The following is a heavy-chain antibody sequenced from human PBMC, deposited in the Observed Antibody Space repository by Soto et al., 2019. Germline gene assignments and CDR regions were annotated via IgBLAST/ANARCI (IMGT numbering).Heavy chain of an antibody. J-gene: IGHJ6*02. V-gene: IGHV4-31*03. CDR2: IYYSGST. Sequence: SETLSLTCTVSGGSISSGGYYWSWIRQHPGKGLEWIGYIYYSGSTYYNPSLKSRVTISVDTSKNQFSLKLSSVTAADTAVYYCARDNHDYYYYYGMDVWGQGTTVTVSS. CDR1: GGSISSGGYY. CDR3: ARDNHDYYYYYGMDV.